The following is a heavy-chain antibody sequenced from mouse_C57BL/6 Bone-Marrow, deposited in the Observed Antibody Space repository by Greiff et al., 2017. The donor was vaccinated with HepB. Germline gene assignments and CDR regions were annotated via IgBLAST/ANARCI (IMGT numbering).Heavy chain of an antibody. CDR3: ARYNPGLGWYFDV. J-gene: IGHJ1*03. CDR2: IRNKANGYTT. D-gene: IGHD3-1*01. Sequence: EVQLVESGGGLVQPGGSLSLSCAASGFTFTDYYMSWVRQPPGKALEWLGFIRNKANGYTTEYSASVKGRFTISRDNSQSILYLQMNALRAEDSATYYCARYNPGLGWYFDVWGTGTTVTVSS. CDR1: GFTFTDYY. V-gene: IGHV7-3*01.